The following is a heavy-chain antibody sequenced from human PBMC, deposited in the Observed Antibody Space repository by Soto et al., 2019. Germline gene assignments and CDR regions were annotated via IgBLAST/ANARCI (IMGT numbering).Heavy chain of an antibody. D-gene: IGHD4-17*01. CDR2: INAGNGNT. CDR3: APTTVVTEPFYAFDI. J-gene: IGHJ3*02. CDR1: GYTFTSYA. Sequence: GASVKVSCKASGYTFTSYAMHWVRQAPGQRLEWMGWINAGNGNTKYSQKFQGRVTITRDTSASTAYMELSSLRSEDTAVYYCAPTTVVTEPFYAFDIWGQGTMVTVSS. V-gene: IGHV1-3*01.